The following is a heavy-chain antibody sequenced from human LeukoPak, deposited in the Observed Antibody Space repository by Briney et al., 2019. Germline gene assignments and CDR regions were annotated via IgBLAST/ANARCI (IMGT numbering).Heavy chain of an antibody. CDR3: ARPQRYSNYALDY. J-gene: IGHJ4*02. D-gene: IGHD4-11*01. V-gene: IGHV4-59*08. Sequence: SETLSLTCTVSGGSISSYYWSWIRQPPGKGLEWNGYIYYSGSTNYNPSLKSRVTIPVDTSKNQFSLKLSSVTAADTAVYYCARPQRYSNYALDYWGQGTLVTVSS. CDR1: GGSISSYY. CDR2: IYYSGST.